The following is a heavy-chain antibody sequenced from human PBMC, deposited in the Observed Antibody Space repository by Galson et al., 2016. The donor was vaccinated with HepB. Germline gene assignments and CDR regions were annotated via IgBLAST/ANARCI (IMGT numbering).Heavy chain of an antibody. CDR1: GFTFSDYT. J-gene: IGHJ4*02. D-gene: IGHD3-10*01. V-gene: IGHV3-30*04. CDR3: ARDGRGRNYYGSGTFFDY. CDR2: ILFDGKNK. Sequence: SLRLSCAASGFTFSDYTMHWVRQAPGMGLEWVAVILFDGKNKYYSDSVKDRFTISRDDSKNTLYLQMNSLRAEDTAVYYCARDGRGRNYYGSGTFFDYWGQGTLVTVTS.